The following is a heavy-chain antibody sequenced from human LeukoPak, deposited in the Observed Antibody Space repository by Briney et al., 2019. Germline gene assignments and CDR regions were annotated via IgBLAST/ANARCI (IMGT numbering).Heavy chain of an antibody. Sequence: GGSLRLSCAASGFTFSSYWMHWVRQAPGKGLVWVSRINSDGSTTNYADSVKGRFTISRDNAKNTLYLQMNSLRAEDTAVYYCAKGHCSSTSCPLEAYYYYGMDVWGKGTTVTVSS. CDR2: INSDGSTT. CDR3: AKGHCSSTSCPLEAYYYYGMDV. CDR1: GFTFSSYW. D-gene: IGHD2-2*01. V-gene: IGHV3-74*01. J-gene: IGHJ6*04.